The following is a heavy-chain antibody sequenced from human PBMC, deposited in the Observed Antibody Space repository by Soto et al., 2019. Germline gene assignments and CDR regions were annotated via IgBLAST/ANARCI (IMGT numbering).Heavy chain of an antibody. CDR2: ISGSGGGT. CDR3: AKLEQWLVPEGCMDF. D-gene: IGHD6-19*01. J-gene: IGHJ6*04. V-gene: IGHV3-23*01. CDR1: GFTFSSYA. Sequence: EVQLLESGGGLVQPGGSLRLSCAASGFTFSSYAMSWVRQAPGKGLEWVSAISGSGGGTYYADSVKGRFTISRDNAKHTLYREMNSLRAEYTAVDYCAKLEQWLVPEGCMDFWGKGTTVTGSS.